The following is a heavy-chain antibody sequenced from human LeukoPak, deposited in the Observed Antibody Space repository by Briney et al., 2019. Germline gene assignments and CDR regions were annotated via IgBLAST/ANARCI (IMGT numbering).Heavy chain of an antibody. CDR3: ARDLPGGRGYPNFDY. Sequence: GSLRLSCAASGFTFSSYGMHWVRQAPGKGLEWVAFIRYDGSNKYYADSVKGRFTISRDNSKNTLYLQMNSLRAEDTAVYYCARDLPGGRGYPNFDYWGQGTLVTVSS. CDR2: IRYDGSNK. CDR1: GFTFSSYG. D-gene: IGHD3-22*01. V-gene: IGHV3-30*02. J-gene: IGHJ4*02.